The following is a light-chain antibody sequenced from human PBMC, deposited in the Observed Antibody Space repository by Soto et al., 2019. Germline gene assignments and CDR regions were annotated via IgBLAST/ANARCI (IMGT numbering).Light chain of an antibody. CDR3: QKYGGSPRT. CDR1: QSVSNNY. V-gene: IGKV3-20*01. Sequence: EIVLTQSPGTLSLSPGDRATLSCRASQSVSNNYLAWYRQKPGQAPRLLIYGASTRATDIPDRFSGSGSGTDFSLTISRLEPEDFAVYYCQKYGGSPRTFGQGTKVEIK. CDR2: GAS. J-gene: IGKJ1*01.